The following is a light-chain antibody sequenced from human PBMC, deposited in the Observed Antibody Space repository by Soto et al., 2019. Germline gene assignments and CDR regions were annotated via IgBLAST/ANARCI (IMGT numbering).Light chain of an antibody. CDR2: GAS. J-gene: IGKJ1*01. CDR1: QSVSSR. CDR3: QQYNSYPIT. Sequence: EIVLTQSPGTLSLSPGERATLSFGASQSVSSRLAWYQQKPGQAPRLLISGASSRATGIPDRFSGSGSGTEFTLTISSLQPDDFATYYCQQYNSYPITFGQGTKVDIK. V-gene: IGKV3-20*01.